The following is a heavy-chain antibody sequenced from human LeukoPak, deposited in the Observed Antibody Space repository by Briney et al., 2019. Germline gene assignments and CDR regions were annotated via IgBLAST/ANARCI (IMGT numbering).Heavy chain of an antibody. CDR3: ARLGTAVIARFFDY. CDR1: GYSFTSYW. Sequence: GESLKISCKGSGYSFTSYWIAWVRQTPGKGLEWMGSIYPGDSDTRYSPSFQGQVTISADKSISTAYLQWRGLKVSDTAMYYCARLGTAVIARFFDYWGQGSLVTVSS. V-gene: IGHV5-51*01. CDR2: IYPGDSDT. D-gene: IGHD2-2*01. J-gene: IGHJ4*02.